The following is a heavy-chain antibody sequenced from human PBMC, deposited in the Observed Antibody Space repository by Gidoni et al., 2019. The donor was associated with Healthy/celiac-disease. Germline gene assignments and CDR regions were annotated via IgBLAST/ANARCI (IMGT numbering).Heavy chain of an antibody. Sequence: EVQLLESGGGLVQPGGSLRLSCAASGFTFSSHAMSWVRQAPGKGLEWVSAISGSGCSTYYADSVKGRFTISRDNSKNTLYLQMNSLRAEDTAVYYCAKGGCSSTSCYDYYYYGMDVWGQGTTVTVSS. D-gene: IGHD2-2*01. CDR3: AKGGCSSTSCYDYYYYGMDV. V-gene: IGHV3-23*01. CDR1: GFTFSSHA. J-gene: IGHJ6*02. CDR2: ISGSGCST.